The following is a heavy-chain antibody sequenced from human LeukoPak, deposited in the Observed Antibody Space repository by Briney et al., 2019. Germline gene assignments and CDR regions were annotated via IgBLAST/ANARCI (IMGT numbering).Heavy chain of an antibody. D-gene: IGHD6-6*01. V-gene: IGHV1-18*01. J-gene: IGHJ6*02. CDR1: GYTFTSYG. CDR2: ISAYNGNT. CDR3: AVSSSESGPYYYYGMDV. Sequence: GASVKVSCKASGYTFTSYGISWVRQAPGQGLEWMGWISAYNGNTNYAQKLQGRVTMTTDTSTSTAYMELRSLRSDDTAVYYCAVSSSESGPYYYYGMDVWGQGTTVTVSS.